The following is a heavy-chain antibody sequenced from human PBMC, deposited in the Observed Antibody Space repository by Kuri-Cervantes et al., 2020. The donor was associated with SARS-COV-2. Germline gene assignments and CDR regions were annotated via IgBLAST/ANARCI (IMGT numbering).Heavy chain of an antibody. D-gene: IGHD3-16*02. Sequence: GESLKISCAASGFTFSSYGMHWVRQAPGKGLEWVANIKQDGSQKFYVDSVKGRFTISRDNARNLLYLQMNSLRSDDTAVYYCAREMAVDYDYVWGSYRSTFDYWGQGTLVTVSS. J-gene: IGHJ4*02. CDR1: GFTFSSYG. CDR2: IKQDGSQK. V-gene: IGHV3-7*03. CDR3: AREMAVDYDYVWGSYRSTFDY.